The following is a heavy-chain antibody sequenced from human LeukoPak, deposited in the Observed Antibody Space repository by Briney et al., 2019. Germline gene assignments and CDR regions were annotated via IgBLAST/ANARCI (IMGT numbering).Heavy chain of an antibody. V-gene: IGHV3-23*01. CDR3: AKGRGIVVVPAAHFDC. D-gene: IGHD2-2*01. J-gene: IGHJ4*02. Sequence: GGSLRLSCAASGFTFSSYAMSWVRQAPGKGLEWVSAISGSGGSTYYADSVKGRVTISRDNSKNTLYLQMNSLRAEDTAVYYCAKGRGIVVVPAAHFDCWGQGTLVTVSS. CDR1: GFTFSSYA. CDR2: ISGSGGST.